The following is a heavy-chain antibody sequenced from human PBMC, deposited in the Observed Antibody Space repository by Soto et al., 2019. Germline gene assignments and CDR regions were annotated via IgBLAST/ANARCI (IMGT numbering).Heavy chain of an antibody. CDR2: IYSTGST. Sequence: SETLSLTCSVSGGSISSYYWTWIRQPPGKRLEWIGYIYSTGSTNYNPSLKSRLTISLDTPNNQVSLKLTSVTAADTAVYYCARGPYGDYLDYWGQGTLVTVSS. V-gene: IGHV4-59*01. CDR3: ARGPYGDYLDY. CDR1: GGSISSYY. J-gene: IGHJ4*02. D-gene: IGHD4-17*01.